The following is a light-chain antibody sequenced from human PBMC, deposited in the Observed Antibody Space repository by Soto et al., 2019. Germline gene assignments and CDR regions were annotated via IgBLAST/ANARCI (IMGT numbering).Light chain of an antibody. Sequence: EMMITQSPATLSVSNGERATLSCRASQSVSSNLAWYQQKPGQAPRLLIYGASTRATGIPARFSGSGSGTEFTLTISSLQSEDFAVYYCQQYDYWPFSFGPGAKVDI. CDR1: QSVSSN. CDR2: GAS. J-gene: IGKJ3*01. CDR3: QQYDYWPFS. V-gene: IGKV3-15*01.